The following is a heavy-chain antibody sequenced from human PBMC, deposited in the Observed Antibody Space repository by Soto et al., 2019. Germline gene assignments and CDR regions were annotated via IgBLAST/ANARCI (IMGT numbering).Heavy chain of an antibody. CDR3: AASTYYDFWSGYFFDY. V-gene: IGHV1-58*01. D-gene: IGHD3-3*01. CDR1: RFTFRSSA. CDR2: IVVGSGNT. J-gene: IGHJ4*02. Sequence: SGKVSFKASRFTFRSSAVEWVRQARGQRLEWIGWIVVGSGNTNYAQKFQERVTITRDMSTSTAYMELSSLRSEDTAVYYCAASTYYDFWSGYFFDYWGQGTLVPVSS.